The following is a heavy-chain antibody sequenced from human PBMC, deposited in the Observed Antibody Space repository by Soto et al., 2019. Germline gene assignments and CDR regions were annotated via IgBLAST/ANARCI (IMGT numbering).Heavy chain of an antibody. J-gene: IGHJ4*02. CDR1: GYSFTSYW. V-gene: IGHV5-51*01. D-gene: IGHD1-26*01. CDR3: ASPQIVGATTSGGSDY. CDR2: IYPGDSDT. Sequence: GESLKISCKGSGYSFTSYWIGWVRQMPGKGLEWMGIIYPGDSDTRYSPSFQGQVTISADKSISTAYLQWSSLKASDTAMYYCASPQIVGATTSGGSDYWGQGTLVTVSS.